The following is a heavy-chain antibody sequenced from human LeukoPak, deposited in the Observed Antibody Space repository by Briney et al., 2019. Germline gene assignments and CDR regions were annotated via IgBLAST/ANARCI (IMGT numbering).Heavy chain of an antibody. J-gene: IGHJ6*02. Sequence: PGRSLRLSCAASGFTFSSYGMHWVRQAPGKGLEWVAVISYDGSNKYYADSVKGRFTISRDNSKNTLYLQMNSLRAEDTAVYYCAKDRVSSVRYYYYGMDVWGQGTTVTVSS. CDR3: AKDRVSSVRYYYYGMDV. V-gene: IGHV3-30*18. D-gene: IGHD5/OR15-5a*01. CDR2: ISYDGSNK. CDR1: GFTFSSYG.